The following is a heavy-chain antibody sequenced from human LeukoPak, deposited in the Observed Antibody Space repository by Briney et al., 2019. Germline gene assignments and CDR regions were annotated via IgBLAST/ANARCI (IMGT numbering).Heavy chain of an antibody. D-gene: IGHD6-19*01. CDR2: IYYSGST. CDR3: ARGSYSSGWAGDY. V-gene: IGHV4-30-4*01. CDR1: GGSISSGDYY. J-gene: IGHJ4*02. Sequence: PSQTLSLTCTVSGGSISSGDYYWSWIRQPPGKGLEWIGYIYYSGSTYYNPSLKSRVTISVDTSKNQSSLKLSSVTAADTAVYYCARGSYSSGWAGDYWGQGTLVTVSS.